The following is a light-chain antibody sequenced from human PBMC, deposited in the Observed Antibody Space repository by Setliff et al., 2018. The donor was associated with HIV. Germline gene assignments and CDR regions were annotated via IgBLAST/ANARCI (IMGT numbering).Light chain of an antibody. CDR1: NIGSKS. CDR2: DDS. Sequence: ELTQPPSVSVAPGKTARITCGGNNIGSKSVHWYQQKPGQAPVLVVYDDSDRPSWIPERFSGSNSGNTATLTITRVEAGDEADYYCQVWDSSSDPVVFGGGTKVTVL. J-gene: IGLJ2*01. V-gene: IGLV3-21*03. CDR3: QVWDSSSDPVV.